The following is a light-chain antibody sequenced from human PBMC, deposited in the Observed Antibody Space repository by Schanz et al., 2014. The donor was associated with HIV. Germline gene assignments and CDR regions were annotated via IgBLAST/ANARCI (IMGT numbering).Light chain of an antibody. CDR2: RAS. Sequence: DIQMTQSPSTLSASVGDGVTITCRASQYISHWLAWYQQKPGQAPKFLIYRASTLEAGVSSRFSGSGSGSEFTLTISTLQAEDFATYYCQQYHTKPYTFGQGTRLEIK. CDR1: QYISHW. V-gene: IGKV1-5*03. J-gene: IGKJ2*01. CDR3: QQYHTKPYT.